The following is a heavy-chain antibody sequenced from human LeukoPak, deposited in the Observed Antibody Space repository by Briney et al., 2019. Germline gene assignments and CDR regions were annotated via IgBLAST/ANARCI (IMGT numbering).Heavy chain of an antibody. CDR3: ARSLGSGSYFDY. D-gene: IGHD3-10*01. Sequence: SETLSLPCTVSGGSISSDFWSWIRQPPGKGLEWIGYIHYTGSTNYNPSLKSRVTISVDTSKTQFSLKLSSVTAADTAVYYCARSLGSGSYFDYWGQGTLVTVSS. CDR2: IHYTGST. V-gene: IGHV4-59*01. J-gene: IGHJ4*02. CDR1: GGSISSDF.